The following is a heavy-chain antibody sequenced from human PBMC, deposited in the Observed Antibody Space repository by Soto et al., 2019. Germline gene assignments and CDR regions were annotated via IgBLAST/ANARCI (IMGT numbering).Heavy chain of an antibody. CDR2: INPSGGST. CDR1: GYTFTRYY. CDR3: ASSHYESSGYSGFDP. V-gene: IGHV1-46*01. D-gene: IGHD3-22*01. J-gene: IGHJ5*02. Sequence: ASVKVSCKASGYTFTRYYMHWVRQAPGQGLEWMGIINPSGGSTSYAQKFQGRVTMTRDTRKVYMELNSLRSEDTAVYYCASSHYESSGYSGFDPWGQGTLVTVSS.